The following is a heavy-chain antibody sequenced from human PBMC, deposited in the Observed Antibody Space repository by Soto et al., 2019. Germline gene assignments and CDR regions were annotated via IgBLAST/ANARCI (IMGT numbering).Heavy chain of an antibody. Sequence: SETLSLAYTVSGGSISSSSYYWGWIRQPPGKGLEWIGSIYYSGSTYYNPSLKSRVTISLDTSKNQFSLKLSSVTAADTAVYYCARDRMYDSSGYYHPHSDYWGQGTLVTVSS. CDR2: IYYSGST. J-gene: IGHJ4*02. CDR1: GGSISSSSYY. CDR3: ARDRMYDSSGYYHPHSDY. V-gene: IGHV4-39*07. D-gene: IGHD3-22*01.